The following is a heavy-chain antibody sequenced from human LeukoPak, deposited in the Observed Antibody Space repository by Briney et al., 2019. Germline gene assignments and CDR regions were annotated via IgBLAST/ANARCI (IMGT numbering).Heavy chain of an antibody. CDR3: ASSILRFLEWPGASFDY. Sequence: SETLSLTCAVSGGSISSGGYSWSWIRQPPGKGLEWIGYIYHSGSTYYNPSPKSRVTISVDRSKNQFSLKLSSVTAADTAVYYCASSILRFLEWPGASFDYWGQGTLVTVSS. CDR1: GGSISSGGYS. J-gene: IGHJ4*02. CDR2: IYHSGST. V-gene: IGHV4-30-2*01. D-gene: IGHD3-3*01.